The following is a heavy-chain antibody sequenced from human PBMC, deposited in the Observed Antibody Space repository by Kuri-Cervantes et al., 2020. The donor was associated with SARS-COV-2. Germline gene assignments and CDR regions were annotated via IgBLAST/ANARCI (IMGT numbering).Heavy chain of an antibody. Sequence: GESLKISCAASGFTFSSYAMGWVRQAPGKGLEWVSAISGSGGSTYYADSMKGRFTISRDNSKNTLYLQMNSLRAEDTAVYYCAKDVINGGQWLVGGFDYWGQGTLVTVSS. CDR2: ISGSGGST. D-gene: IGHD6-19*01. J-gene: IGHJ4*02. CDR1: GFTFSSYA. CDR3: AKDVINGGQWLVGGFDY. V-gene: IGHV3-23*01.